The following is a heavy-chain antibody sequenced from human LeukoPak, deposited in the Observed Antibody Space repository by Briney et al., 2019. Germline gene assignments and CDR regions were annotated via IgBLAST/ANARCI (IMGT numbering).Heavy chain of an antibody. J-gene: IGHJ4*02. Sequence: GRSLRLSCAASGFTFSSYGMHWVRQAPGKGLEWVAVISYDGSNKYYADSVKGRFTISRDNSKNTLYLQMNSLRTEDTAVYYCARDQGRIAAAGNYLSSGYWGQGTLVTVSS. CDR2: ISYDGSNK. CDR1: GFTFSSYG. V-gene: IGHV3-30*03. D-gene: IGHD6-13*01. CDR3: ARDQGRIAAAGNYLSSGY.